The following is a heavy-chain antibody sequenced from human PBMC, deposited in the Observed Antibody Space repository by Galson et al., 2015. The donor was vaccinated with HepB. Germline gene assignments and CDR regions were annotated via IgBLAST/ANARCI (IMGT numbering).Heavy chain of an antibody. Sequence: SETLSLTCAVYGGSFSGYYWSWIRQPPGKGLEWIGEINHSGSTNYNPSLKSRVTISVDTSKNQFSLKLSSVTAADTAVYYCARDSLDEMKDSLRGSGSSLNNYYYYGMDVWGQGTTVTVSS. CDR3: ARDSLDEMKDSLRGSGSSLNNYYYYGMDV. V-gene: IGHV4-34*01. D-gene: IGHD3-10*01. J-gene: IGHJ6*02. CDR1: GGSFSGYY. CDR2: INHSGST.